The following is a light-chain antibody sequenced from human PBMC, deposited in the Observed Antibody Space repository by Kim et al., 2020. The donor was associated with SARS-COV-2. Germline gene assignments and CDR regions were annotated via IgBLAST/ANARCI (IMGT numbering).Light chain of an antibody. V-gene: IGKV3-11*01. CDR3: QQRSNWPYT. Sequence: SLSQGERAPLSCRDSQSVSSYLAWYQQKPGQAPRLLIYDASNRATGIPVRFSGSGSGTDFTLTISSLEPEDFAVYYCQQRSNWPYTFGQGTKLEI. CDR1: QSVSSY. CDR2: DAS. J-gene: IGKJ2*01.